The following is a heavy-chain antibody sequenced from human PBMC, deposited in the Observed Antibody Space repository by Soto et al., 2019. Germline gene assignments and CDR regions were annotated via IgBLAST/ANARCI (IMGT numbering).Heavy chain of an antibody. D-gene: IGHD4-17*01. J-gene: IGHJ4*01. CDR2: IGAYNGNT. V-gene: IGHV1-18*04. CDR1: GYTFTSYG. Sequence: ASVKVSCKASGYTFTSYGISWVRQAPGQGLEWMGWIGAYNGNTNYAQKLQGRVTMTTDTSTSTAYMELRSLRSDATAAYYCARTITTVTTYDYWGHGTLVTVSS. CDR3: ARTITTVTTYDY.